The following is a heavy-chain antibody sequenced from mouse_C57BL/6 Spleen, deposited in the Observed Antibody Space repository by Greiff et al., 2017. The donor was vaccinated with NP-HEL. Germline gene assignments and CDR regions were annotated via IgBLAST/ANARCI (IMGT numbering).Heavy chain of an antibody. Sequence: EVQLQQSGPELVKPGASVKISCKASGYTFTDYYMNWVKQSHGKSLEWIGDINPNNGGTSYNQKFKGKATLTVDKSSSTAYMELRSLTSEDSAVYYCANSNAVAYWGQGTLVTVSA. CDR2: INPNNGGT. CDR3: ANSNAVAY. D-gene: IGHD2-5*01. V-gene: IGHV1-26*01. CDR1: GYTFTDYY. J-gene: IGHJ3*01.